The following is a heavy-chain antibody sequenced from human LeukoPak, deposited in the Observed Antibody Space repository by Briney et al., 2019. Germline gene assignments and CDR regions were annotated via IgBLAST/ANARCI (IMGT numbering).Heavy chain of an antibody. CDR2: INHSGST. J-gene: IGHJ6*03. Sequence: SETLSLTCAVYGGPFSGYYWSWIRQPPGKGLEWIGEINHSGSTNYNPSLKSRVTISVDTSKNQFSLKLSSATAADTAVYYCARTPPSCSSTSCAQYYYMDVWGKGTTVTVSS. D-gene: IGHD2-2*01. CDR1: GGPFSGYY. V-gene: IGHV4-34*01. CDR3: ARTPPSCSSTSCAQYYYMDV.